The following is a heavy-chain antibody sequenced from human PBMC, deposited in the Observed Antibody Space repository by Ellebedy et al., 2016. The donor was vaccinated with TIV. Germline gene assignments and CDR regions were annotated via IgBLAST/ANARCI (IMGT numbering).Heavy chain of an antibody. V-gene: IGHV3-21*01. CDR2: ITNSGDYM. Sequence: GESLKISCAASGFSFSAYSMNWVRQAPGKGLEWISSITNSGDYMYYADSVKGRFTISRDNARNSLDLQMNSLRADDTAVYYCARDTAMDYWGQGTLDTVSS. J-gene: IGHJ4*02. CDR1: GFSFSAYS. CDR3: ARDTAMDY. D-gene: IGHD5-18*01.